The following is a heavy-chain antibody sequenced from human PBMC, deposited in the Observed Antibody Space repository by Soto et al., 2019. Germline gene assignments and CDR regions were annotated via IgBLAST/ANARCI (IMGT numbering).Heavy chain of an antibody. Sequence: EVQLVESGGGLVKPGGSLRLSCAASGFTFSDYNMNWVRQAPGKGLEWVSSISSSSDYINYSAPVQSRFTISRDSAKNSVYVQMDSLRAGDTAVDYCARCGTVGKDGYNYVPKIWGQGTLVTVSS. CDR2: ISSSSDYI. CDR3: ARCGTVGKDGYNYVPKI. J-gene: IGHJ4*02. V-gene: IGHV3-21*02. D-gene: IGHD5-12*01. CDR1: GFTFSDYN.